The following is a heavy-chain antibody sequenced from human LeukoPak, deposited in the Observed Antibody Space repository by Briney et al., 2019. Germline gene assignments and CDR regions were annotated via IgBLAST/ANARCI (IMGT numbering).Heavy chain of an antibody. J-gene: IGHJ6*02. CDR1: AYIYTGYY. Sequence: GATVNLSCNASAYIYTGYYMNWVRQPPGQGLEWMGWINPNSGGTNYAQNFQGRVTMTRDASISTAYMELSRLRSDDTAVYYCARDQDGMDVWGQGTTVTVSS. V-gene: IGHV1-2*02. CDR2: INPNSGGT. CDR3: ARDQDGMDV.